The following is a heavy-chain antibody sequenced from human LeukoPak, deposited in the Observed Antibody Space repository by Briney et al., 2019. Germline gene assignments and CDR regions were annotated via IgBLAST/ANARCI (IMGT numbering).Heavy chain of an antibody. CDR3: AKDTVTSYYYGMDV. CDR2: ISGSGGST. CDR1: GFTFSSYA. Sequence: PGGSLRLSCAASGFTFSSYAMSWVRQAPGKGLEWDSAISGSGGSTYYADSVKGRFTISRDNSKNTLYLQMNSLRAEDTAVYYCAKDTVTSYYYGMDVWGQGTTVTVSS. J-gene: IGHJ6*02. V-gene: IGHV3-23*01. D-gene: IGHD4-17*01.